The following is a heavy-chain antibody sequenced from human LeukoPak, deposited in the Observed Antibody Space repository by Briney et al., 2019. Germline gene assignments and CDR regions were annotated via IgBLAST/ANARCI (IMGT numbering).Heavy chain of an antibody. D-gene: IGHD1-26*01. V-gene: IGHV1-46*01. CDR2: IHVSTGDT. CDR3: AKELRHGVGATDY. CDR1: GYTVTDYY. Sequence: ASVKVSCKTSGYTVTDYYMHWLRQAPGQGLEWVGRIHVSTGDTIYAQQFQGRVSVTRGTSTSTLYMELSSLRSEDTAVYYCAKELRHGVGATDYWGQGTLVTVSS. J-gene: IGHJ4*02.